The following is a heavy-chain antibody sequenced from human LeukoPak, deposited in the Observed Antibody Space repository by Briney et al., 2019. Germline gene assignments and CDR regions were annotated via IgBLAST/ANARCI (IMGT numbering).Heavy chain of an antibody. CDR2: INHSGYT. V-gene: IGHV4-34*01. CDR1: GVPFSNYY. CDR3: TRAVAGHPD. D-gene: IGHD6-19*01. Sequence: SETLSLTCAVSGVPFSNYYWSWVRQSPRQGLEWIGEINHSGYTDYNPSLKSRVTMSIDTSKNQFSLILTSVTAADAGVYYCTRAVAGHPDWGQGTLVTVSS. J-gene: IGHJ4*02.